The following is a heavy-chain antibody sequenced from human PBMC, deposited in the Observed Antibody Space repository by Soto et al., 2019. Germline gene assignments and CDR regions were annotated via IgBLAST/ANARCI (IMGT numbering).Heavy chain of an antibody. V-gene: IGHV4-59*08. CDR2: IYYSGST. CDR3: AFQRSGSGGSCYDF. CDR1: GGSISSYY. D-gene: IGHD2-15*01. Sequence: SETLSLACTVSGGSISSYYWSWIRQPPGKGLEWIGYIYYSGSTNYNPSLKSRVTISVDTSKNQFSLKLSSVTAADTAVYYCAFQRSGSGGSCYDFWGQGTFVTVSS. J-gene: IGHJ4*02.